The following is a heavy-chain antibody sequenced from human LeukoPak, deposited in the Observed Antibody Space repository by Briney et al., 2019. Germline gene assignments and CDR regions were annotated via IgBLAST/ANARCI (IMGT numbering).Heavy chain of an antibody. Sequence: GGSLRLSCAASGFTFSSYWMSWFRQAPGKGVEWLANIKPDETEKYYVDSVKGRFTISRDNAKDSLYLQMSSLRAEDTAVYYCARYYYGPGTHYAIYWGQGTLVTVSS. CDR2: IKPDETEK. J-gene: IGHJ4*02. V-gene: IGHV3-7*03. CDR1: GFTFSSYW. D-gene: IGHD3-10*01. CDR3: ARYYYGPGTHYAIY.